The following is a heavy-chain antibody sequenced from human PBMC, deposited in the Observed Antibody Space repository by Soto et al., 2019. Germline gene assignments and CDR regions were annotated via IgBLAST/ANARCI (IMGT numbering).Heavy chain of an antibody. J-gene: IGHJ5*02. V-gene: IGHV4-39*01. CDR1: GGSISSSSYY. CDR2: IYYSGST. Sequence: QLQLQESGPGLVKPSETLSLTCTVSGGSISSSSYYWGWIRQPPGKGLEWIGSIYYSGSTYYNPSLKSRVTISVDTSKNQFSLKLSSVTAADTAVYYCARLAYCGGDCYSGNWFDPWGQGTLVTVSS. D-gene: IGHD2-21*02. CDR3: ARLAYCGGDCYSGNWFDP.